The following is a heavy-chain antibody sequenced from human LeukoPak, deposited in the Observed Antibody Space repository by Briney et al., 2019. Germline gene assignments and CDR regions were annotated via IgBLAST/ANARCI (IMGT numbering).Heavy chain of an antibody. Sequence: SETLSLTCTVSGGSISSSSYYWGWLRQPPGTGLEWIGNINYGGSGSTYYNPSLKSRVTISVDTSRSQFSLKLNSVTAADTAVYYCARLPTGYPNWFDPWGQGTLVTVSS. CDR2: INYGGSGST. CDR3: ARLPTGYPNWFDP. J-gene: IGHJ5*02. V-gene: IGHV4-39*01. CDR1: GGSISSSSYY. D-gene: IGHD3-9*01.